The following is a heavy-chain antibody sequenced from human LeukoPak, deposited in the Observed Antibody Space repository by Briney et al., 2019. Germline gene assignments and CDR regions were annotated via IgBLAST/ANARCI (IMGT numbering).Heavy chain of an antibody. Sequence: GGSLRLSCAVSGFTFSSYAMYWVRQAPGKGLGWVSGIFGSGGSTHYADSVKRRFIISRDNSKNTVYLQMNSLRAEDTAVYYCAKTTTGYGSGRFPGWPVDYWGQGTLVTVSS. J-gene: IGHJ4*02. D-gene: IGHD6-19*01. CDR3: AKTTTGYGSGRFPGWPVDY. CDR1: GFTFSSYA. CDR2: IFGSGGST. V-gene: IGHV3-23*01.